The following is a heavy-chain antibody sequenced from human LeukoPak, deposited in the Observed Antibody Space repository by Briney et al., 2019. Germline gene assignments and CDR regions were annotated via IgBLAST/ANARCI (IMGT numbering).Heavy chain of an antibody. Sequence: ASVKVSCKASGYTFTSYGISWVRQAPGQGLEWMGWISAYNGNTNYAQKLQGRVTMTTDTSTSTAYMELRSLRSDDTAVYYCAAFMVREPDNWFDPWGQGTLVTVSS. V-gene: IGHV1-18*01. CDR1: GYTFTSYG. CDR2: ISAYNGNT. CDR3: AAFMVREPDNWFDP. J-gene: IGHJ5*02. D-gene: IGHD3-10*01.